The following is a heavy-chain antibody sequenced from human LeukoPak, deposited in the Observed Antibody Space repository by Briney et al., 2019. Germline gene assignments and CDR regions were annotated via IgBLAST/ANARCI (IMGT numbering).Heavy chain of an antibody. D-gene: IGHD6-6*01. CDR3: ASVLSRGLSYYFDY. V-gene: IGHV4-59*01. J-gene: IGHJ4*02. CDR1: GGSISNYY. CDR2: TYYSGST. Sequence: SETLSLTCTVSGGSISNYYWNWIRQAPGKGLEWIGYTYYSGSTKYNPSLKSRVTISVDTSKNQFSLKLSSVTAADTAVYYCASVLSRGLSYYFDYWGQGTLVTVSS.